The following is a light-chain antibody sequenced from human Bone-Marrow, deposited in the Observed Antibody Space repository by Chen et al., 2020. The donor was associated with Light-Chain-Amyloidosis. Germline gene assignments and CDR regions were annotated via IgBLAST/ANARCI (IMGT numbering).Light chain of an antibody. J-gene: IGLJ3*02. CDR2: EDD. CDR1: SGSFATNY. CDR3: QSYQGSSQGV. Sequence: NFMLTKPPPVSESPGKTVIISCTASSGSFATNYVQWYQQRPGSSPTTVIYEDDQRPSGVPDRFSGSIDRSSNSASLTISGLKTEDEADYYCQSYQGSSQGVFGGGTKLTVL. V-gene: IGLV6-57*01.